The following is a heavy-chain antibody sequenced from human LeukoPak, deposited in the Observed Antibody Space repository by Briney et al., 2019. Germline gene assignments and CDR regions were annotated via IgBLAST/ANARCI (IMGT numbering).Heavy chain of an antibody. Sequence: SETLSLTCAVYGGSFSGYYWSWIRQPPGKGLEWIGEINHSGSTNYNPSLKSRVTISVDTSKNQFSLKLSSVTAADTAVYYCARQWFRDTAENWFDPWGQGTLVTVSS. CDR2: INHSGST. V-gene: IGHV4-34*01. D-gene: IGHD5-18*01. CDR1: GGSFSGYY. CDR3: ARQWFRDTAENWFDP. J-gene: IGHJ5*02.